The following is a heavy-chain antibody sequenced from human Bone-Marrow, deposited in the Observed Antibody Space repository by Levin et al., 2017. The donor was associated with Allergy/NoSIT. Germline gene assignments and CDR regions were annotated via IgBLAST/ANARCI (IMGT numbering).Heavy chain of an antibody. CDR2: IGWNGDTV. D-gene: IGHD5-18*01. V-gene: IGHV3-9*01. J-gene: IGHJ4*02. CDR1: GFNFNYHA. Sequence: SLKISCTGSGFNFNYHAMHWIRQAPGKGLEWVSGIGWNGDTVVYADAVEGRFTISRDHAQNSLYLQMNSLRPEDTAFYYCGKDRGGLVDTGSIESWGQGTLVTVSS. CDR3: GKDRGGLVDTGSIES.